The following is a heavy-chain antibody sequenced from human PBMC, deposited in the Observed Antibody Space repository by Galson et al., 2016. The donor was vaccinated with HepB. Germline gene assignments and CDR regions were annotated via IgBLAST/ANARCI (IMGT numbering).Heavy chain of an antibody. Sequence: SLRLSCAASGFTFSSYWMHWVRQAPGEGLMWVSRISTDGSSTRYADSVKGRFTISRDNAKNTLYLQMRSLRAEDSAMYFCARNPYSGPRYYYGLDVWGRGTMVTVSS. J-gene: IGHJ6*02. CDR3: ARNPYSGPRYYYGLDV. CDR1: GFTFSSYW. CDR2: ISTDGSST. V-gene: IGHV3-74*01. D-gene: IGHD4-23*01.